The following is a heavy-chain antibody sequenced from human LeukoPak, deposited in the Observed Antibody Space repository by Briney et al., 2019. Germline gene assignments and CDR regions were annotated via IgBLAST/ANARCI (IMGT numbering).Heavy chain of an antibody. CDR2: IREDGRKA. CDR1: GFTFSDYW. J-gene: IGHJ4*02. D-gene: IGHD2-21*02. Sequence: PGGSLRLSCAASGFTFSDYWMTWVRQAPGKGPERVANIREDGRKAYYVDSVMGRFTISRDNVKNSLYLQMSYLRAEDTAVYYCARDQVGGHYQFWGQGALVAVSS. V-gene: IGHV3-7*01. CDR3: ARDQVGGHYQF.